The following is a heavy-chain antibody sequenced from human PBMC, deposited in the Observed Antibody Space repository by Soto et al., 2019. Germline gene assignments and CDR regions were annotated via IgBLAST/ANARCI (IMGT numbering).Heavy chain of an antibody. J-gene: IGHJ5*02. CDR2: IYHSGST. Sequence: PSETLSLTCAVSGGSISSSNWWSWVRQPPGKGLEWIGEIYHSGSTNYNPSLKSRVTISVDKSKNQFSLKLSSVTAADTAVYYCARAEVYNWNDLFWFDPWGQGTLVTVS. CDR1: GGSISSSNW. V-gene: IGHV4-4*02. CDR3: ARAEVYNWNDLFWFDP. D-gene: IGHD1-1*01.